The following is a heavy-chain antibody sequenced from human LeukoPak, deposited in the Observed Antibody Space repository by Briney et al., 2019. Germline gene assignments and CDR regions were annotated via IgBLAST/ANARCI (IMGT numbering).Heavy chain of an antibody. CDR2: IYYSGST. CDR1: GGSISSYY. V-gene: IGHV4-59*01. J-gene: IGHJ4*02. D-gene: IGHD3-16*02. Sequence: PSETLSLTCTVSGGSISSYYWSWIRQPPGKGLEWIGYIYYSGSTNYNPSLKSRVTISVDTSKNQFSLKLSSVTAADTAVYYCARGRLGELSLFDYWGQGTLATVSS. CDR3: ARGRLGELSLFDY.